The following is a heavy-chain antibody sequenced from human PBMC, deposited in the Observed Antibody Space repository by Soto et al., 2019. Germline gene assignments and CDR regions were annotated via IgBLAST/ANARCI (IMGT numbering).Heavy chain of an antibody. CDR1: GFSLDASGVG. CDR3: ALRNAYNGGTFDY. Sequence: QITLRESVPTLVKPTQTLTLTCTFSGFSLDASGVGVGWIRQPPGKALEWLALIYWDDDKRYSPSLNNRLTITKDTSKGHVVLTMTNMDPVDTGTYYCALRNAYNGGTFDYWGQGALVTVSS. J-gene: IGHJ4*02. V-gene: IGHV2-5*02. CDR2: IYWDDDK. D-gene: IGHD1-20*01.